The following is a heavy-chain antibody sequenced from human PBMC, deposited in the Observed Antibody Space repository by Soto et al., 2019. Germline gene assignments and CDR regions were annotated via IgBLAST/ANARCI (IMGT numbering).Heavy chain of an antibody. CDR2: IIPMFGTA. J-gene: IGHJ4*02. D-gene: IGHD3-22*01. CDR1: GYTFTNYG. Sequence: SVKVSCKASGYTFTNYGITWVRQAPGQGLEWMGWIIPMFGTANYTQKFKGRVTITAGESTSTVYMELSSLRSEDTAVYYCARVGPAHYYDSSGYYSPLDYWGQGTLVTVSS. CDR3: ARVGPAHYYDSSGYYSPLDY. V-gene: IGHV1-69*13.